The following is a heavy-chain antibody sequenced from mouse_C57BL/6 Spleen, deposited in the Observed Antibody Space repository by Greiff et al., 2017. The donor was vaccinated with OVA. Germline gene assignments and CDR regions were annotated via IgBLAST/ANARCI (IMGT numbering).Heavy chain of an antibody. CDR2: IDPSDSET. D-gene: IGHD4-1*01. Sequence: VQLQQPGAELVRPGSSVKLSCKASGYTFTSYWMHWVKQRPIQGLEWIGNIDPSDSETHYNQKFKDKATLTVDKSSSTAYMQLSSLTSEDSAVYYCARGGSNWDYFDYWGQGTTLTVSS. J-gene: IGHJ2*01. V-gene: IGHV1-52*01. CDR1: GYTFTSYW. CDR3: ARGGSNWDYFDY.